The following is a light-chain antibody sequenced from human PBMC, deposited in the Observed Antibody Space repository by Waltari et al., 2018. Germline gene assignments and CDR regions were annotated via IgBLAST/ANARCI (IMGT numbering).Light chain of an antibody. CDR2: DAS. CDR1: QRVSSY. Sequence: EIVLTQSPATLSLSPGERATLSCRASQRVSSYLAWYQQKPGQAPRLLISDASNRATGIPARFSGSGSGTDFTLTISSLEPEDFAVYYCQQRSNWLFGQGTKLEIK. CDR3: QQRSNWL. J-gene: IGKJ2*01. V-gene: IGKV3-11*01.